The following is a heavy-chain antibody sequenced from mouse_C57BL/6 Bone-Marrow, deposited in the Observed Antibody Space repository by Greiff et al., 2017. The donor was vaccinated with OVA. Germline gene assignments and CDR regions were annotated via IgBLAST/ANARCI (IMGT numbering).Heavy chain of an antibody. Sequence: VQRVESGAELARPGASVKLSCKASGYTFTSYGISWVKQRTGQGLEWIGEIYPRSGNTYYNEKFKGKATLTADKSSSTAYMELRSLTSEDSAVYFCARKGVYSNGAWFAYWGQGTLVTVSA. CDR1: GYTFTSYG. D-gene: IGHD2-5*01. CDR2: IYPRSGNT. V-gene: IGHV1-81*01. CDR3: ARKGVYSNGAWFAY. J-gene: IGHJ3*01.